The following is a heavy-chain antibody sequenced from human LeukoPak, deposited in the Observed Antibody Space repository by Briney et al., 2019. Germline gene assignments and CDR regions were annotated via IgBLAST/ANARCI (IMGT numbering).Heavy chain of an antibody. CDR1: GGSISSSSYY. Sequence: PSETLSLTCTVSGGSISSSSYYWGWIRQPPGKGLEWIGSIYYSGSTYHNPSLKSRVTISVDTSKNQFSLKLSSVTAADTAVYYCARVFPYCSSTSCYDYWGQGTLVTVSS. D-gene: IGHD2-2*01. J-gene: IGHJ4*02. CDR3: ARVFPYCSSTSCYDY. V-gene: IGHV4-39*07. CDR2: IYYSGST.